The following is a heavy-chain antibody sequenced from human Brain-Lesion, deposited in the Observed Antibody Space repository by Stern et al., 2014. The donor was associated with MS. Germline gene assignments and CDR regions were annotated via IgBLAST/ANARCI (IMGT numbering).Heavy chain of an antibody. CDR3: ARDPRRGGLSGYYHGMDV. CDR1: GASISNTQW. CDR2: IYQSGSA. J-gene: IGHJ6*02. V-gene: IGHV4-4*02. Sequence: QVQLVQSGPGLVKPSGTLSLTCAVSGASISNTQWWTWVRQSPGKGLEWIGEIYQSGSANYNPSLRSRFTISVDRSKNSFSLKLNSGTAADTAVYYCARDPRRGGLSGYYHGMDVWGQGTTVTVSS. D-gene: IGHD3-10*01.